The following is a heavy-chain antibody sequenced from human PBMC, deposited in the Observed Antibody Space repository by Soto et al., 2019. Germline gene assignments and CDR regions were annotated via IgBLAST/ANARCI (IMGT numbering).Heavy chain of an antibody. CDR2: ISYDGNNK. V-gene: IGHV3-30*18. D-gene: IGHD4-17*01. J-gene: IGHJ6*02. CDR3: AKDLQAYGDYAYYCYGLDV. Sequence: QLVESGGGVVPPGASLKLSCAASGFTFSTFGMHWVRQTPGKGLEWVAVISYDGNNKVYADSVKGRFTISRDNFKNTVYLVMNNLKVDDTAVYYCAKDLQAYGDYAYYCYGLDVWGQGATVSVSS. CDR1: GFTFSTFG.